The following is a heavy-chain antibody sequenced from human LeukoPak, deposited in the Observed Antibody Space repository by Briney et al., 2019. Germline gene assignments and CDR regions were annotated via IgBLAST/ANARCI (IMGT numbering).Heavy chain of an antibody. Sequence: GGSLRLSCAASEFIFSDYDVHWVRQAPGKGLEFVSAITSNGGRTFYANSVKGRFTISRDNSKNALYLQMDSLRADDMAVYYCARGAASGGYDYWGQGALVTVSS. CDR2: ITSNGGRT. CDR3: ARGAASGGYDY. V-gene: IGHV3-64*01. CDR1: EFIFSDYD. J-gene: IGHJ4*02. D-gene: IGHD3-10*01.